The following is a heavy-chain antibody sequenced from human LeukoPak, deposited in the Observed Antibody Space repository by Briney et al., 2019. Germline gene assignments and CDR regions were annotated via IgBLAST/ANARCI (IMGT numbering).Heavy chain of an antibody. J-gene: IGHJ4*02. D-gene: IGHD3-22*01. V-gene: IGHV3-21*01. CDR2: ISSGSSAI. Sequence: GGSLRLSCEASGFTFTTYSMTWVRQVPGKGLEWVSIISSGSSAIFSADALKGRFTISRDDAKNLLYLDMNSLRAEDTAVYYCAKDFLTFYYDSSGYTHWGQGTLVTVSS. CDR1: GFTFTTYS. CDR3: AKDFLTFYYDSSGYTH.